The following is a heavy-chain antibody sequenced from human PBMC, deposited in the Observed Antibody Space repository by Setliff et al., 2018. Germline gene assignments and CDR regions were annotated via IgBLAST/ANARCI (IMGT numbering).Heavy chain of an antibody. CDR1: GFSLSTNIVG. V-gene: IGHV2-5*02. J-gene: IGHJ4*02. CDR2: IYWDDDK. D-gene: IGHD5-18*01. CDR3: VHSQITRYSYGYGPFDY. Sequence: SGPTLVNPTQTLTLTCTFSGFSLSTNIVGVAWIRQPPGKALEWLAVIYWDDDKRYSPSLKSRLTITKDTSKNQVVLTMTNMDPADTATYYCVHSQITRYSYGYGPFDYWGQGALVTVSS.